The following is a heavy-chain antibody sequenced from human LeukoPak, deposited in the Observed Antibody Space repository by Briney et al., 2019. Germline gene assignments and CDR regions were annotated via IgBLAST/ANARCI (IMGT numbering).Heavy chain of an antibody. D-gene: IGHD3-9*01. CDR3: AREAGDILTGYLDY. V-gene: IGHV1-18*04. CDR2: ISAYNGNT. CDR1: GYTFTSYG. J-gene: IGHJ4*02. Sequence: GASVKVSCKASGYTFTSYGISWVRQAPGQGLEWMGWISAYNGNTNYAQKLQGRVTVTTDTSTSTAYMELRSLRSDDTAVYYCAREAGDILTGYLDYWGQGTLVTVSS.